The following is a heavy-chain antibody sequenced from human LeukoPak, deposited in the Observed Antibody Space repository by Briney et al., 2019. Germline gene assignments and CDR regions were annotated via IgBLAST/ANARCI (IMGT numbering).Heavy chain of an antibody. Sequence: ASVKVSFTFSGASLTSHIMDGLRLAPGQGLEWMGLINPALKTSNYAQKFQGRVTITAEESTNTAYMELTSLTSDDTAVYYCARVMRGSHHFDSWGQATLVIVSS. D-gene: IGHD6-13*01. CDR1: GASLTSHI. V-gene: IGHV1-69*08. CDR3: ARVMRGSHHFDS. CDR2: INPALKTS. J-gene: IGHJ4*02.